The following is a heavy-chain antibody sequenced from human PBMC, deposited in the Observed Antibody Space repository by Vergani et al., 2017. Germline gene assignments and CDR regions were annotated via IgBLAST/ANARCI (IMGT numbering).Heavy chain of an antibody. CDR1: GYTFTDYY. D-gene: IGHD3-22*01. J-gene: IGHJ4*02. V-gene: IGHV1-69-2*01. CDR2: VDPEDGET. CDR3: TRGWYYDSIAYWAY. Sequence: EVQLVQSGAEVKKPGATVKISCKVSGYTFTDYYMHWVQQAPGKGLEWMGLVDPEDGETIYAEKFQGRVTMTRDTSTSTVYMGLSSLRSEDTAVYYCTRGWYYDSIAYWAYWGQGTLVTVSS.